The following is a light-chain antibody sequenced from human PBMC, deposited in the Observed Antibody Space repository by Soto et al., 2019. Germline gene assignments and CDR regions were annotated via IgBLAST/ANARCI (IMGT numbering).Light chain of an antibody. CDR1: QGIGND. CDR2: TAS. J-gene: IGKJ4*01. V-gene: IGKV1-6*02. Sequence: AIQMTQSPSSLSASVGDRVTITCRASQGIGNDLGWYQQKPGRAPNLLIYTASTLQSGVPSRFSGSGSDTDFSLTISSLQPEDFATYFCQQNYNYPLTFGEGTKVEMK. CDR3: QQNYNYPLT.